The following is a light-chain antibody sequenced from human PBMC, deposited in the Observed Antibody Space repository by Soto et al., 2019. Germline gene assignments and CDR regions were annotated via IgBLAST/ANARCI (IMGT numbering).Light chain of an antibody. CDR1: TSDVGGYNL. J-gene: IGLJ1*01. V-gene: IGLV2-23*01. CDR3: CSYESSSSYV. CDR2: EGT. Sequence: QSVLTQPASVSGSPGQSITISCSGTTSDVGGYNLVSWYQQHTAKAPKLLIYEGTQRPSGVSSRFSGSKSGNTASLTISGLQAEDEADYHCCSYESSSSYVFGNGTKVTVL.